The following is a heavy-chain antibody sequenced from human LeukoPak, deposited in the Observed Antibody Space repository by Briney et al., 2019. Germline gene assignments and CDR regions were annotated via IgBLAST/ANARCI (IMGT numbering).Heavy chain of an antibody. CDR2: IYYSGST. V-gene: IGHV4-59*08. Sequence: SETLSLTCTVSGGSISSYYWSWIRQPPGKGLEWIGYIYYSGSTNYNPSLKSRVTISVDTSKNQFSLKLSSVTAADTAVYYCARHPNYFDYWGQGTLVTVSS. CDR3: ARHPNYFDY. J-gene: IGHJ4*02. CDR1: GGSISSYY.